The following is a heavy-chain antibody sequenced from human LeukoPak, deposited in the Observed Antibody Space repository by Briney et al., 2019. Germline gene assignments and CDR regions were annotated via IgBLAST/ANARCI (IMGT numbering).Heavy chain of an antibody. CDR2: INHSGST. CDR3: ARGVRTMIGESSSGTFDY. D-gene: IGHD3-22*01. CDR1: GGSFSGYY. V-gene: IGHV4-34*01. J-gene: IGHJ4*02. Sequence: SETLSLTCAVYGGSFSGYYWSWIRQPPGKGLEWIGDINHSGSTNYNPSLKSRVTISVDTSKNQFSLKLSSVTAADTAVYYCARGVRTMIGESSSGTFDYWGQGTLVTVSS.